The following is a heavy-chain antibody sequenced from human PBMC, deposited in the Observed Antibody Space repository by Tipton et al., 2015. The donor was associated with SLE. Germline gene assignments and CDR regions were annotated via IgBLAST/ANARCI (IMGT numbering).Heavy chain of an antibody. D-gene: IGHD2-21*01. CDR3: ARYQGDGRWFDP. CDR2: IYYSGTT. Sequence: TLSLTCTVSGGSISSNGYYWTWIRQHPGEGLEWIAYIYYSGTTYYNPSLKSRVIISVDTSQNQFSLNLISVAAADTAVYYCARYQGDGRWFDPWGQGTLVTVSS. J-gene: IGHJ5*02. V-gene: IGHV4-31*03. CDR1: GGSISSNGYY.